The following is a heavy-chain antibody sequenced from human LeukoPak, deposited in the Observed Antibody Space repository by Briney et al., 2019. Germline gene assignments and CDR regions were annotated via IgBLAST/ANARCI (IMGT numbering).Heavy chain of an antibody. CDR2: ISWDGGST. J-gene: IGHJ6*03. D-gene: IGHD4-11*01. CDR1: GFTFDDYA. Sequence: GGSLRLSCAASGFTFDDYAMHWVRQAPGKGLEWVSLISWDGGSTYYADSVKGRFTISRDNAKNSLFLQMSSLRVEDTAVYYCARVAQGATTENYFYYYMDVWGKGTTVTVSS. V-gene: IGHV3-43D*03. CDR3: ARVAQGATTENYFYYYMDV.